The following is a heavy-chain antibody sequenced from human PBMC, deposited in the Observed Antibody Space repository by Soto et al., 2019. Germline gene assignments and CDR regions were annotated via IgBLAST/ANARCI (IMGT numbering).Heavy chain of an antibody. CDR1: GFTVSSNY. V-gene: IGHV3-53*02. D-gene: IGHD5-12*01. CDR3: ARGGDGYNYGVSGFYWFDP. J-gene: IGHJ5*02. Sequence: EVQLVETGGGLIQPGGSLRLSCAASGFTVSSNYMSWVRQAPGKGLEWVSVIYSGGSTYYADSVKGRFTISRDNSMNRLYLQMNSLRAEDTAVYYCARGGDGYNYGVSGFYWFDPWGQGTLVTVSS. CDR2: IYSGGST.